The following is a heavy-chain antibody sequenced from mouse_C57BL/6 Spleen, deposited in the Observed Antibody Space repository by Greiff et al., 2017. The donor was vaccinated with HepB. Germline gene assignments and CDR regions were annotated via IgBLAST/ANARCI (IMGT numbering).Heavy chain of an antibody. D-gene: IGHD1-1*01. CDR2: ISNGGGST. J-gene: IGHJ4*01. CDR1: GFTFSDYY. V-gene: IGHV5-12*01. Sequence: EVQLVESGGGLVQPGGSLKLSCAASGFTFSDYYMYWVRQTPEKRLEWVAYISNGGGSTYYPDTVKGRFTISRDNAKNTLYLQMSRLKSEDTAMYYCARPLYGSTFYYAMDYWGQGTSVTVSS. CDR3: ARPLYGSTFYYAMDY.